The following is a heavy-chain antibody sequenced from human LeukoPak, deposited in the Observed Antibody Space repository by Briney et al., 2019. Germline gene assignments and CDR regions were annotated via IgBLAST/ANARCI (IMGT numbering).Heavy chain of an antibody. V-gene: IGHV6-1*01. J-gene: IGHJ5*02. D-gene: IGHD6-6*01. CDR2: TYYRSKWYN. Sequence: SQTLSLTCVISGDSVSRNDAGWSWIRQSPSRGPEWLGRTYYRSKWYNDDSVSLKSRITITPDTAKNQFSLKLSSVTAADTAVYYCVRSSSRFFDPWGQGTLVTVSS. CDR1: GDSVSRNDAG. CDR3: VRSSSRFFDP.